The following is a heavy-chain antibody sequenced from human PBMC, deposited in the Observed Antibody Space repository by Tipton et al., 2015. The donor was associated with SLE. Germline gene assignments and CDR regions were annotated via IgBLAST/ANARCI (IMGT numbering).Heavy chain of an antibody. J-gene: IGHJ2*01. CDR3: ARDVWGYWYFDL. V-gene: IGHV4-59*01. CDR1: GGAINKNY. D-gene: IGHD3-16*01. CDR2: VYYSGYT. Sequence: TLSLTCTISGGAINKNYWSWIRKSPGKGLGWIGYVYYSGYTNYNPSLKSRVTISVDTSNDQFSLNLTSVTAADTAVYYCARDVWGYWYFDLWGSGTPVTVSS.